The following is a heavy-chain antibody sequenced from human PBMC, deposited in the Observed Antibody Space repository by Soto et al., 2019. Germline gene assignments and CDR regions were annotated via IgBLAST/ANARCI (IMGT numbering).Heavy chain of an antibody. V-gene: IGHV1-24*01. D-gene: IGHD3-3*01. Sequence: ASVKVSCKVSGYTLTELSMHWVRQAPGKGLEWMGGFDPEDGETIYAQKFQGRVTMTEDTSTDTAYMELSSLRSEDTAVYYCATDFSYYDFWSGPPADNWRQGTLVTVSS. CDR1: GYTLTELS. CDR2: FDPEDGET. CDR3: ATDFSYYDFWSGPPADN. J-gene: IGHJ4*02.